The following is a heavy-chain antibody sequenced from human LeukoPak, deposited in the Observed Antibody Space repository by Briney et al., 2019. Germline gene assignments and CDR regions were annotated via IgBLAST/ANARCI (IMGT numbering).Heavy chain of an antibody. CDR2: INPNSGGT. CDR1: GYTFTGYY. D-gene: IGHD6-6*01. Sequence: ASVKVSCKASGYTFTGYYMHWVRQAPGQGLEWMGWINPNSGGTNYAQKFQGRVTMTRATSISTAYMELSSLRSDDTAVYFCAAAGAGIAARPDFYYYMDVWGKGTTVTVSS. J-gene: IGHJ6*03. CDR3: AAAGAGIAARPDFYYYMDV. V-gene: IGHV1-2*02.